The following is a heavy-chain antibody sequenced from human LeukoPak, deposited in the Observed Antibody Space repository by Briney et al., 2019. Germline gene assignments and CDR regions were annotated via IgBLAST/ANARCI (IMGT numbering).Heavy chain of an antibody. CDR3: AKKDIVATIWGGNFDY. V-gene: IGHV3-30*18. CDR2: ISYDGSNK. J-gene: IGHJ4*02. D-gene: IGHD5-12*01. CDR1: GFTFSSYG. Sequence: GGSLRLSCAASGFTFSSYGMHWVRQAPGKGLEWVAVISYDGSNKYYADSVKGRFTISRDNSKNTLYLQMNSLRAEDTAVYYCAKKDIVATIWGGNFDYWGQGTLVTVSS.